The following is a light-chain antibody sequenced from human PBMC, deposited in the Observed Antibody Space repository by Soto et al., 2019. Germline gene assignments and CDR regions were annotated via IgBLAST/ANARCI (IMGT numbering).Light chain of an antibody. J-gene: IGKJ4*02. CDR3: QQRSNWPPLT. Sequence: EIVLTQSPATLSLSPGERATLSCRASQSVSSYLAWYQQKPGQALRLLIYDASNRATGIPARFSGSGSGTDFTLTISSLEPEDFAVYYCQQRSNWPPLTFGGGTKVVIK. CDR2: DAS. V-gene: IGKV3-11*01. CDR1: QSVSSY.